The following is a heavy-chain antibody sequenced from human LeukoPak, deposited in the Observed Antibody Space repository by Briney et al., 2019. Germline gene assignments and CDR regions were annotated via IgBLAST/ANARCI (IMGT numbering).Heavy chain of an antibody. D-gene: IGHD3-22*01. J-gene: IGHJ5*02. CDR2: INTNTGNP. CDR1: GYTFTRYT. V-gene: IGHV7-4-1*02. Sequence: ASVKVSCKASGYTFTRYTMNWVRQAPGQGLEWMGWINTNTGNPTYAQGFIGRFVFSLDTSASTAYLQISSLRAGDTAVYYCARDHYDSIDGFDPWGQGTLVTVSS. CDR3: ARDHYDSIDGFDP.